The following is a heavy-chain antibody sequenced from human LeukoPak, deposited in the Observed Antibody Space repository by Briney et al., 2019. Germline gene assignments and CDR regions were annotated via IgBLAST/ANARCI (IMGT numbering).Heavy chain of an antibody. CDR3: ARDRGFDYDILTGSASNWFDP. J-gene: IGHJ5*02. V-gene: IGHV1-2*02. Sequence: ASVKVSCKASGYTFTGYYMHWVRQAPGQGLEWMGWINPNSGGTNYAQKLQGRVTMTTDTSTSTAYMELRSLRSDDTAVYYCARDRGFDYDILTGSASNWFDPWGQGTLVTVSS. D-gene: IGHD3-9*01. CDR1: GYTFTGYY. CDR2: INPNSGGT.